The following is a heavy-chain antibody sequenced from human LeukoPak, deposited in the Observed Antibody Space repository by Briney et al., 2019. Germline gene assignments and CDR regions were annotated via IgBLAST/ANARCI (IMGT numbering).Heavy chain of an antibody. CDR1: GFTFSSYG. CDR2: ISYDGSNK. D-gene: IGHD5-18*01. CDR3: AKDRDTAMDFDY. V-gene: IGHV3-30*18. Sequence: PGRSLRLSCAASGFTFSSYGMHWVRQAPGKGLEWVAVISYDGSNKYYADSVKDRFTISRDNSKNTLYLQMNSLRAEDTAVYYCAKDRDTAMDFDYWGQGTLVTVSS. J-gene: IGHJ4*02.